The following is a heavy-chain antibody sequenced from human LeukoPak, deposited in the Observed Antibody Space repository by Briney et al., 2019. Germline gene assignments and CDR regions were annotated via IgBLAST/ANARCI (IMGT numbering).Heavy chain of an antibody. J-gene: IGHJ4*02. CDR2: IKTKTDGGTT. V-gene: IGHV3-15*01. D-gene: IGHD3-9*01. Sequence: GGSLRLSCVASGFTFSSYWMSWVRQAPGKGLEWVGRIKTKTDGGTTDYAAPVKGRFTISRDDSKNTLYLQMNSLKTEDTAVYFCTTGYYDILTGYFSFDYWGQGTLVTVSS. CDR1: GFTFSSYW. CDR3: TTGYYDILTGYFSFDY.